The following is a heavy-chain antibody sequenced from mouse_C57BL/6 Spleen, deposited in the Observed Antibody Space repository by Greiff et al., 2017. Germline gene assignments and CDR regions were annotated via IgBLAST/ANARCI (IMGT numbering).Heavy chain of an antibody. J-gene: IGHJ3*01. CDR2: IDPSDSET. V-gene: IGHV1-52*01. CDR1: GYTFTSYW. Sequence: QVQLQQPGAELVRPGSSVKLSCKASGYTFTSYWMHWVKQRPIQGLEWIGNIDPSDSETHYNQKFKDKATLTVDKSSSTAYMQLSSLTSEDSAVYDCARGGITTVVAKGWFAYWGQGTLVTVSA. D-gene: IGHD1-1*01. CDR3: ARGGITTVVAKGWFAY.